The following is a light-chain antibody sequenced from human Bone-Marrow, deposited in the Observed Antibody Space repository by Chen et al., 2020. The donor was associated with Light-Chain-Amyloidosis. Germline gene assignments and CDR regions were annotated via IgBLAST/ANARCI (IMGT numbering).Light chain of an antibody. CDR1: QSISSTY. Sequence: EIVLTQSPGTLSLSPGDRATLSCRTSQSISSTYLVWYQQKPGQAPRLLIYGVSSRATGIADRFSGSGSGTDFTLTISRLEPEDFAVYYCQQYSTSPLTFGGGTKVEIK. CDR2: GVS. CDR3: QQYSTSPLT. V-gene: IGKV3-20*01. J-gene: IGKJ4*01.